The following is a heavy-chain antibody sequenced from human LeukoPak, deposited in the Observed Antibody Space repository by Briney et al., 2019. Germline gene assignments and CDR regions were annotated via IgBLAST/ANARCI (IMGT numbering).Heavy chain of an antibody. Sequence: ASVKVSCKASGYTLSTYDIHRVRQATGQGLEWMGWMNPNSGNTGYAQRFQGRVTMTRNTSISTAYMELSSLRSEDTAVYYCTRGRRLRIGFELDFWGQGTLVTVSS. V-gene: IGHV1-8*01. J-gene: IGHJ4*02. CDR3: TRGRRLRIGFELDF. D-gene: IGHD6-25*01. CDR2: MNPNSGNT. CDR1: GYTLSTYD.